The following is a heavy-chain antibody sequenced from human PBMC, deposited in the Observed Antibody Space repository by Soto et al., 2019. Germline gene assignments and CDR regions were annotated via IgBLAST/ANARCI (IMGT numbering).Heavy chain of an antibody. CDR1: GFTFSDYG. CDR3: AKGWLGYSSGWFPFDL. V-gene: IGHV3-30*18. J-gene: IGHJ3*01. D-gene: IGHD6-13*01. Sequence: PGGSLRLSCAASGFTFSDYGMHWVRQAPGKGLEWVAVTSYEGSNKNYADSVKGRFTISRDNSKNTVDLHMNSLRAEDTAVYYCAKGWLGYSSGWFPFDLWGQGTMVTVSS. CDR2: TSYEGSNK.